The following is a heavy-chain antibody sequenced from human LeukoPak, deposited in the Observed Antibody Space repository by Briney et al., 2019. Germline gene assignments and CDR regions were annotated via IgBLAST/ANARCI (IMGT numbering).Heavy chain of an antibody. D-gene: IGHD2-15*01. CDR1: GFTVSSNY. Sequence: GGSLRLSCAASGFTVSSNYISSVRQAPGKGLEWVSTIDFSGDYIYYADSLKGRFTISRDNAKNSVHLQMNSLRAEDTAVYYCARSVFSGVVAAQHEFDDWGQGTLVTVSS. J-gene: IGHJ4*02. CDR3: ARSVFSGVVAAQHEFDD. V-gene: IGHV3-21*01. CDR2: IDFSGDYI.